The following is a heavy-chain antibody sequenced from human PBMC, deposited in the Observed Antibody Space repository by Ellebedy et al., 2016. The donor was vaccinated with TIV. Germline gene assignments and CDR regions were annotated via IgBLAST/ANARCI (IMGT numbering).Heavy chain of an antibody. CDR3: ARVKRNCGGDCFPFDM. J-gene: IGHJ3*02. D-gene: IGHD2-21*02. CDR1: GGSISDNY. CDR2: MHNTGSP. Sequence: MPSETLSLTCPVSGGSISDNYWSWVRQPPGKGLEWIAYMHNTGSPNYNPSLKSRVTMSADTSKNQVSLKLSSVTAADTAIYYCARVKRNCGGDCFPFDMWGQGTMVSVSS. V-gene: IGHV4-59*01.